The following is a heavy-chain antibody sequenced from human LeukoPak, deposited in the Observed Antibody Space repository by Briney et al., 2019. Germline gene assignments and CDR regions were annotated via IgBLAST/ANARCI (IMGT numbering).Heavy chain of an antibody. CDR2: INSDGSST. CDR1: GFTFSSYW. V-gene: IGHV3-74*01. J-gene: IGHJ6*02. CDR3: ARDLGYDFWSGYRYYYHGMDV. Sequence: GGSLRLSCAASGFTFSSYWMHWVRQAPGKGLVWVSRINSDGSSTSYADSVKGRFTISRDNAKNTLYLQMNSLRAEDTAVYYCARDLGYDFWSGYRYYYHGMDVWGQGTTVTVSS. D-gene: IGHD3-3*01.